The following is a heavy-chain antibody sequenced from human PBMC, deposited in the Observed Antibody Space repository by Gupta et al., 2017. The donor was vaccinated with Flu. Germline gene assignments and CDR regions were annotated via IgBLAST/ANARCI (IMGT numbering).Heavy chain of an antibody. CDR3: ANLMVETWIQQWLGYYFGS. CDR2: SSGIGYTT. CDR1: GFTFKVYA. Sequence: EVHLLESGGGLVQPGGSLRLSCAASGFTFKVYAMSWVRQAPGKGLEWVSSVSSGIGYTTDYADSVKGRFTISRDNSKNTVYLQMNSLRAEDTAVYYCANLMVETWIQQWLGYYFGSWGQGTLVTVSS. D-gene: IGHD5-18*01. J-gene: IGHJ4*02. V-gene: IGHV3-23*01.